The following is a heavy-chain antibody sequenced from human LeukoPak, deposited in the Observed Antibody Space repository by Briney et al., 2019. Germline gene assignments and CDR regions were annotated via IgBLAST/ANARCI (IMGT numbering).Heavy chain of an antibody. CDR3: ARISPPPNPYYYYYYMDV. CDR1: GFTFSNHA. J-gene: IGHJ6*03. Sequence: GGSLRLSCAASGFTFSNHAMSWVRQAPGKGLEWVSAISSNGGNTYYADSVKGRFTISRDNSKNTVTLQMNSLRAEDTAVYYCARISPPPNPYYYYYYMDVWGKGTTVTVSS. D-gene: IGHD2/OR15-2a*01. V-gene: IGHV3-23*01. CDR2: ISSNGGNT.